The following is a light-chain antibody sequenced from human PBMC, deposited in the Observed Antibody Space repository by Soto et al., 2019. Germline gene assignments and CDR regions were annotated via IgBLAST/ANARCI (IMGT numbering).Light chain of an antibody. CDR2: KAS. J-gene: IGKJ1*01. Sequence: IRMTQSPSILSASVGDRVTITCRASQSISSWLAWYQQTPGKAPNLLIHKASHLESGVPSRFSGSGSGTEFTLTISSLQPGDFATYYCQHYNTYPWTFGQGTKVDIK. CDR1: QSISSW. V-gene: IGKV1-5*03. CDR3: QHYNTYPWT.